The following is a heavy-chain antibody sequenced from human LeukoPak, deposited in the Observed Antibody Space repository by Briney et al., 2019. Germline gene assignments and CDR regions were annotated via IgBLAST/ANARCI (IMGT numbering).Heavy chain of an antibody. CDR1: GDSISGYY. D-gene: IGHD3-10*01. CDR3: ARATVGADAFDI. CDR2: INHSGAP. Sequence: SETLSLTCTVSGDSISGYYWSWVRQPPGKGLEWIGHINHSGAPKSNPSLKSRVTMSEDTSTSQFSLNLSSVTAADTAVYYCARATVGADAFDIWGQGTMVTVSS. V-gene: IGHV4-59*01. J-gene: IGHJ3*02.